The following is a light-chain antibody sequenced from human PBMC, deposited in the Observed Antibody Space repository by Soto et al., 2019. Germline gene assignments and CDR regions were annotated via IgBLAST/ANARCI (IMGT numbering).Light chain of an antibody. V-gene: IGLV2-23*01. J-gene: IGLJ1*01. Sequence: QPDLTQPASVSGSPGQSSTISCTGTSSDVGSYNLVSWYQQHPGKAPKLMIYEGSKRPSGVSNRFSGSKSGNTASLTISGLQAEDEADYYCCSYAGSSTYVFGTGTKVTVL. CDR1: SSDVGSYNL. CDR2: EGS. CDR3: CSYAGSSTYV.